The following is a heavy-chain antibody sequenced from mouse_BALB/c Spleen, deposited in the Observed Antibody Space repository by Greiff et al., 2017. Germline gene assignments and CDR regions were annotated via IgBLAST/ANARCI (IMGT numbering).Heavy chain of an antibody. CDR1: GFTFSSFG. CDR2: ISSGSSTI. D-gene: IGHD2-14*01. V-gene: IGHV5-17*02. CDR3: AKSPHRYSWFAY. Sequence: EVQRVESGGGLVQPGGSRKLSCAASGFTFSSFGMHWVRQAPEKGLEWVAYISSGSSTIYYADTVKGRFTISRDNPKNTLFLQMTSLRSEDTAMYYCAKSPHRYSWFAYWGQGTLVTVSA. J-gene: IGHJ3*01.